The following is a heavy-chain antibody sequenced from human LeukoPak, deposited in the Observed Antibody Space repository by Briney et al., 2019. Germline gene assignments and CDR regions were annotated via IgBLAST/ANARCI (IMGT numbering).Heavy chain of an antibody. D-gene: IGHD6-19*01. Sequence: ASVKVSCKASGYTFTSYGISWVRQAPGQGLEWMGWISAYNGNTYYAQKLQGRVTMTTDTSTSTAYMELRSLRSDDTAVYYCARVRVAYSCGWYLGHWGQGTLVTASS. CDR2: ISAYNGNT. CDR3: ARVRVAYSCGWYLGH. CDR1: GYTFTSYG. V-gene: IGHV1-18*01. J-gene: IGHJ4*02.